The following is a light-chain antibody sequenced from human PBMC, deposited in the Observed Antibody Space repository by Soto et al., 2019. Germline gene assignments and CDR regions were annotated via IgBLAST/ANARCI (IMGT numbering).Light chain of an antibody. CDR3: QTWGTGTVI. CDR1: SGHSSYS. J-gene: IGLJ2*01. V-gene: IGLV4-69*01. CDR2: LNSDGSH. Sequence: QPVLTQSPSASASLGASVKVTCTLSSGHSSYSIAWHQQQPEKGPRYLMRLNSDGSHTKGDGIPDRFSGSSSGAERYLIISSLQSEDEADYYCQTWGTGTVIFGGGTKLTV.